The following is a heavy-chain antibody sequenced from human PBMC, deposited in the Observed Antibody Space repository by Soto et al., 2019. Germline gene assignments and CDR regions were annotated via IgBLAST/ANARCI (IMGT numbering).Heavy chain of an antibody. CDR2: IIPIFGTA. J-gene: IGHJ3*02. D-gene: IGHD1-26*01. Sequence: QVQLVQSGAEVKKPGASVKVSCKASGGTFSSYAISWVRQAPGQGLEWMGGIIPIFGTANYAQKFQARVTITADESTSTAYMELSSLRSEDTAVYYCARDVGATRTNAFDIWGQGTMVTVSS. CDR1: GGTFSSYA. CDR3: ARDVGATRTNAFDI. V-gene: IGHV1-69*12.